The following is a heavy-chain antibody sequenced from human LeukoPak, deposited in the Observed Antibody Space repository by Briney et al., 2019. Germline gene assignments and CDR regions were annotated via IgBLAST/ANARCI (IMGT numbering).Heavy chain of an antibody. Sequence: GGSLRLSCAASGFTFSDYSMNWVRQAPGKGLEWVASISTVSTYTFYAVSLKGRISISRDNAKNSLILQMSSLRADDTAVYYCTRDGSGFYYYYYMDVWGKGTTVTVSS. CDR2: ISTVSTYT. J-gene: IGHJ6*03. CDR1: GFTFSDYS. CDR3: TRDGSGFYYYYYMDV. D-gene: IGHD6-25*01. V-gene: IGHV3-21*01.